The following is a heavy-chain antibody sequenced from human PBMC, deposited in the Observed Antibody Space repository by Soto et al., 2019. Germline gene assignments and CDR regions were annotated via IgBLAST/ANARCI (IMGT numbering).Heavy chain of an antibody. CDR3: ARETPPYDFWSGYSYYYYYMDV. Sequence: PGGSLRLSCSASGFIFSDYAMHWVRQAPGKGMEWVAVILFDGNKKYYADSVKGRFTISRDNAKNSLYLQMNSLRAEDTAVYYCARETPPYDFWSGYSYYYYYMDVWGKGTTVTVSS. CDR2: ILFDGNKK. D-gene: IGHD3-3*01. CDR1: GFIFSDYA. J-gene: IGHJ6*03. V-gene: IGHV3-30*03.